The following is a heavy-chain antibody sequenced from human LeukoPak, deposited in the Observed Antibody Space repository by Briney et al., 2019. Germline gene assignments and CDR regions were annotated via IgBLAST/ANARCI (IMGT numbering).Heavy chain of an antibody. CDR3: ARDRWYSSSWRDAFDI. J-gene: IGHJ3*02. Sequence: GGSLRLSCAASGFTFSSYSMNWVRQAPGKGLEWVSYISSSSSTIYYADSVKGRFTISRDNAKNSLYLQMNSLRAEDTAVYYCARDRWYSSSWRDAFDIWGQGTMVTVSS. CDR2: ISSSSSTI. CDR1: GFTFSSYS. V-gene: IGHV3-48*01. D-gene: IGHD6-13*01.